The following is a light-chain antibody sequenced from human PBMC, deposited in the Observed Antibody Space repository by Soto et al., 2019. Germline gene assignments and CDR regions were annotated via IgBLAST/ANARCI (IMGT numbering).Light chain of an antibody. Sequence: QPASVSGSPGQSITISCTGTSSDVGAYNYVSWYQQHPGKAPKLLIYEVTNRPSGVSNRFSGSKSGNTASLTISGLQAEDEADYYCNSYTTLSNRVFGTGTKLTVL. J-gene: IGLJ1*01. CDR3: NSYTTLSNRV. V-gene: IGLV2-14*01. CDR1: SSDVGAYNY. CDR2: EVT.